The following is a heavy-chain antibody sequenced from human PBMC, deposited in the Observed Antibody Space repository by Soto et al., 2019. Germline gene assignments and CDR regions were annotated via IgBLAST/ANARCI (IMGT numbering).Heavy chain of an antibody. CDR3: AREAYYYDSSGYCFFDY. D-gene: IGHD3-22*01. Sequence: PSETLSLTCAVYGGSFSGYYWSWIRQPPGKGLEWIGEINHSGSTNYNPSLKSRVTISVDTSKNQFSLKLSSVTAADTAVYYCAREAYYYDSSGYCFFDYWGQGTLVTAPQ. CDR1: GGSFSGYY. CDR2: INHSGST. V-gene: IGHV4-34*01. J-gene: IGHJ4*02.